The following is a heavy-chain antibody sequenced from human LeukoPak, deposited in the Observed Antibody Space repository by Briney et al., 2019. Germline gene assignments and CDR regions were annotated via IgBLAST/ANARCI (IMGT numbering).Heavy chain of an antibody. J-gene: IGHJ4*02. V-gene: IGHV3-21*01. Sequence: GGSLRLSCAASGFTFSSYSMNWVRQAPGKGLEWVSSISSSSSYIYYADSVKGRFTISRGNAKNSLYLQMNSLRAEDTAVYYCARVGEGGYEIDYWGQGTLVTVSS. CDR1: GFTFSSYS. CDR2: ISSSSSYI. CDR3: ARVGEGGYEIDY. D-gene: IGHD5-12*01.